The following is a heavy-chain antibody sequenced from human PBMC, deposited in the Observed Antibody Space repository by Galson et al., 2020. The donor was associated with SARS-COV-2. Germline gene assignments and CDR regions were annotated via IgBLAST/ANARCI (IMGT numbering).Heavy chain of an antibody. V-gene: IGHV3-30*03. J-gene: IGHJ4*01. CDR1: GFSFSKYS. D-gene: IGHD2-15*01. Sequence: GESLKISCAGSGFSFSKYSMHWVRQAPGKGLEWLAVISYDGNNKKYVDAVKGRFTISRDNSKNMVYLELDSLSGEDTAVYYCARDIQARTRGYFDYWGHGTLVTVSS. CDR2: ISYDGNNK. CDR3: ARDIQARTRGYFDY.